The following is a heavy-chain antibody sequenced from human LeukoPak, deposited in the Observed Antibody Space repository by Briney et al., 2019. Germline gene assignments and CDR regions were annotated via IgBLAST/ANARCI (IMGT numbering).Heavy chain of an antibody. CDR1: GYTFIHYF. CDR3: ARDFSSTSNWELDY. CDR2: INSNSGGT. D-gene: IGHD7-27*01. Sequence: GAAVKVSCKASGYTFIHYFIHWVRQAPGQGLEWMGRINSNSGGTEYTQKFQGRVTMTRDTSITTVYMELSSLTPDDTAVYYCARDFSSTSNWELDYWGQGTLVIVSS. J-gene: IGHJ4*02. V-gene: IGHV1-2*06.